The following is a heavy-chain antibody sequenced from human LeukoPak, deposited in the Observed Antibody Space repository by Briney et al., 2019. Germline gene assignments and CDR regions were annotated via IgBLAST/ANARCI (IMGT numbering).Heavy chain of an antibody. J-gene: IGHJ4*02. Sequence: GGSLRLSRAASGFTFSSYAMSWVRQAPGKGLEWVSAISGSGGSTYYADSVKGRFTISRDNSKNTLYLQMNSLRAEDTAVYYCARDDYMWYFDYWGQGTLVTVSS. CDR1: GFTFSSYA. D-gene: IGHD4-11*01. V-gene: IGHV3-23*01. CDR3: ARDDYMWYFDY. CDR2: ISGSGGST.